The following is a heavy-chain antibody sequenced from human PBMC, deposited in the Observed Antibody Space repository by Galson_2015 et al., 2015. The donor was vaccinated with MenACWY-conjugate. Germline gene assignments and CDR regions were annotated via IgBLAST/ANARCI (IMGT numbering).Heavy chain of an antibody. J-gene: IGHJ4*02. CDR1: GFTFSSYG. D-gene: IGHD6-19*01. Sequence: SLRLSCAASGFTFSSYGMHWVRQAPGKGLEWVAVISYDGSNKYYADSVKGRFTISRDNSKNTLYLQMNSLRAEDTAVYYCAKVWSSSGWYDYWGQGTLVTVSS. V-gene: IGHV3-30*18. CDR3: AKVWSSSGWYDY. CDR2: ISYDGSNK.